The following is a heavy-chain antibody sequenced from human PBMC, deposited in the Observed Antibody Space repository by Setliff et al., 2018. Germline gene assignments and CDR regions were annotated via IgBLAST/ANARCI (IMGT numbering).Heavy chain of an antibody. CDR2: IKSSGSSI. D-gene: IGHD3-22*01. Sequence: PGGSLRLSCAASGFTFSNYDMDRVRQAPGKGLEWVSYIKSSGSSIYYADSVKGRFTISRDNAKNSLYLQMDSLMAEDTAVYYCVRTLFLQYYGSRSGGYFDYWGQGSLVTVSS. V-gene: IGHV3-48*03. J-gene: IGHJ4*02. CDR1: GFTFSNYD. CDR3: VRTLFLQYYGSRSGGYFDY.